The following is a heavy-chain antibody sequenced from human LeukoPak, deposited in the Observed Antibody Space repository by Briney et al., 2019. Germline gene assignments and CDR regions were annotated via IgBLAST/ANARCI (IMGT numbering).Heavy chain of an antibody. CDR1: GFTFSSYA. Sequence: GGSLRLSCAASGFTFSSYAMTWVRQAPGKGLEWVSGISASGGSTYYADSVKGRFTISRDNSKNTLYLQMNSLRAEDTAVYYCAKAAYDSSGYPNWFDPWGQGTLVTVSS. CDR2: ISASGGST. V-gene: IGHV3-23*01. J-gene: IGHJ5*02. D-gene: IGHD3-22*01. CDR3: AKAAYDSSGYPNWFDP.